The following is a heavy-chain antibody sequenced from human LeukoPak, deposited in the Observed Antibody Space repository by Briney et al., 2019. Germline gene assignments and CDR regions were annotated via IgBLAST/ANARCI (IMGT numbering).Heavy chain of an antibody. Sequence: AXVKVSCKASGYTFTSYYMHWVRQAPGQGLEGMGIINPSGGSTNYEQKLQGRVNMNRERSTRTVYMEKSRLRDEGTAVYYCARGDYFYYYYYMDVWGKGTTVTVSS. CDR1: GYTFTSYY. CDR3: ARGDYFYYYYYMDV. V-gene: IGHV1-46*03. J-gene: IGHJ6*03. D-gene: IGHD2/OR15-2a*01. CDR2: INPSGGST.